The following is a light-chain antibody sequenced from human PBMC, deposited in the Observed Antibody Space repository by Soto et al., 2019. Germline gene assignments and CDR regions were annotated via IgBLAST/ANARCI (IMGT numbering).Light chain of an antibody. V-gene: IGLV2-14*01. J-gene: IGLJ2*01. CDR3: SSYTSSTTRVV. Sequence: QLVLTQPASVSGSPGQSITISCTGTRSDVGGYNYVSWYQQHPGKAPKLMIYEVSNRPSGVSNRFSGSKSGNTASLTISGLQAEDEADYYCSSYTSSTTRVVFGGGTKLTVL. CDR2: EVS. CDR1: RSDVGGYNY.